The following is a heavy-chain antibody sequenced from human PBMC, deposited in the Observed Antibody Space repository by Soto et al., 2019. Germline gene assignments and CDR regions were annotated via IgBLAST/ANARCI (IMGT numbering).Heavy chain of an antibody. J-gene: IGHJ4*02. D-gene: IGHD2-8*01. CDR1: GFTFSSYA. Sequence: EVQLLESGGNLVQPGGSLRLSCAASGFTFSSYAMSWVRQAPGKGLEWVSTISGTGDSTYYADSVRGRFTISRDNSKNTLYLQMNSLRAEDTAVYYCAKGMIYPIPVAFGYWGQGTLVTVSS. CDR3: AKGMIYPIPVAFGY. V-gene: IGHV3-23*01. CDR2: ISGTGDST.